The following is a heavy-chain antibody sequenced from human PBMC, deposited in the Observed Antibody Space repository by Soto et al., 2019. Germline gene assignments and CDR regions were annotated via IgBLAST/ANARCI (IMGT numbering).Heavy chain of an antibody. V-gene: IGHV1-18*01. D-gene: IGHD6-19*01. CDR1: GYTFTSYG. CDR3: ARDHTEWLVHCDY. J-gene: IGHJ4*02. CDR2: ISAYNDNT. Sequence: QVQLVQSGAEVKKPGASVKGSCKASGYTFTSYGISWVRQAPGQGLEWMGWISAYNDNTNYAQKIQGRVTMTTDTSTSTADMELRSLRSDDTAVYYCARDHTEWLVHCDYWGQGTLVTVSS.